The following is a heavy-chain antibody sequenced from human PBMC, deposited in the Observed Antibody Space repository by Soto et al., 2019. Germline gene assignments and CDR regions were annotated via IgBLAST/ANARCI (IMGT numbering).Heavy chain of an antibody. CDR1: GFTFSSYW. Sequence: GGSLRLSCAASGFTFSSYWMTWVRQAPGEGLEWVANIKQDGSEKYYVDSVKGRFTISRDNAKNSLYLQMNSLRVEDTAVYYCARTGQQWRVDHWGQGTLVTVS. J-gene: IGHJ4*02. CDR3: ARTGQQWRVDH. V-gene: IGHV3-7*01. D-gene: IGHD6-19*01. CDR2: IKQDGSEK.